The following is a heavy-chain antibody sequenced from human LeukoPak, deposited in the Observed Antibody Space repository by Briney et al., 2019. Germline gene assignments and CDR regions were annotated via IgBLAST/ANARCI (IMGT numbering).Heavy chain of an antibody. CDR2: IKQDGSEK. J-gene: IGHJ4*02. D-gene: IGHD3-10*01. CDR1: GFTFSSYW. CDR3: ARAFHYGSGSYNY. Sequence: GGSLRLSCAASGFTFSSYWMSWVRQAPGKGLEWVANIKQDGSEKYYVDSVKGRFTISRDNAKNSLYLQMNSLRAEDTAVYYCARAFHYGSGSYNYWGQGTLVTVSS. V-gene: IGHV3-7*01.